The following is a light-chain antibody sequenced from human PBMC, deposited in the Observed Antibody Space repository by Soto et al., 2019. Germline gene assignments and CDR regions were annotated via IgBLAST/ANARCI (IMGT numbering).Light chain of an antibody. CDR1: QSGSSSY. CDR3: QQYGSSSIT. J-gene: IGKJ5*01. Sequence: EIVLTQSPGTLSLSPGERATLSCRASQSGSSSYLAWYQQKPGQAPRLLIYGASSRATGIPNRFSGSGSGTDFTLTISRLEPEDFAVYYCQQYGSSSITFGQGTRLEMK. CDR2: GAS. V-gene: IGKV3-20*01.